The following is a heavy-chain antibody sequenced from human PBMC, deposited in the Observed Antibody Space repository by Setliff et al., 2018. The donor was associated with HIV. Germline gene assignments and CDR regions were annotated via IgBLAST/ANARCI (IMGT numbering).Heavy chain of an antibody. V-gene: IGHV4-34*01. J-gene: IGHJ4*02. D-gene: IGHD3-3*01. CDR3: ARSIVPVASGYYYFEY. Sequence: SETLSLTCAVYGGSFSGYYWSWVRQPPGKGLEWIGEINHSESTNYNPSLKSRVTISVDTSKNQFSLRLSSAAAGDTAVYYCARSIVPVASGYYYFEYWGQGTLVTVSS. CDR1: GGSFSGYY. CDR2: INHSEST.